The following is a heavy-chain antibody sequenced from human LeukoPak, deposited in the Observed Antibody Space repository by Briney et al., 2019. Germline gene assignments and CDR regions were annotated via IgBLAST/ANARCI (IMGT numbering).Heavy chain of an antibody. CDR3: AGVDLGIAARPSHLDY. J-gene: IGHJ4*02. V-gene: IGHV1-18*01. CDR2: ISAYNGNT. CDR1: GYTFTSYG. D-gene: IGHD6-6*01. Sequence: ASVKVSCKASGYTFTSYGISWVRQAPGQGLEWMGWISAYNGNTNYAQRLQGRVTMTTDTSTSTAYMELRSLRSDDTAVYYCAGVDLGIAARPSHLDYWGQGTLVTVSS.